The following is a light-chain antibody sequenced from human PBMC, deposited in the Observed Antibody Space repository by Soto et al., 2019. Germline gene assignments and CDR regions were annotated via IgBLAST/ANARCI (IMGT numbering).Light chain of an antibody. CDR1: SSDVGGYNY. Sequence: QSALTQPASVSGSPGQSITISCTGTSSDVGGYNYVSWYQQHPGTAPKLMIYDVSNRPSGVSNRSSGSKSGNTASLTISGLHAEDEADYYCSSYTSSSTRVFGGGTKLTVL. CDR2: DVS. J-gene: IGLJ2*01. CDR3: SSYTSSSTRV. V-gene: IGLV2-14*01.